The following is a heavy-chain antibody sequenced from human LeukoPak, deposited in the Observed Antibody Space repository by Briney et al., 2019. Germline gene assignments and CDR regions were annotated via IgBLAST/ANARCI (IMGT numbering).Heavy chain of an antibody. D-gene: IGHD3-16*02. CDR2: ISRQIDGGTT. CDR1: GFTFSRAW. J-gene: IGHJ4*02. Sequence: GGSLRLSCATSGFTFSRAWMHWVRQAPGKGLEWVGRISRQIDGGTTNYAAPVKDRFTISRVDSKGTLSLQTNDLKTEDTGVYYCSTDDYIWGTYRYFYAYWGQGTLVTVSS. V-gene: IGHV3-15*06. CDR3: STDDYIWGTYRYFYAY.